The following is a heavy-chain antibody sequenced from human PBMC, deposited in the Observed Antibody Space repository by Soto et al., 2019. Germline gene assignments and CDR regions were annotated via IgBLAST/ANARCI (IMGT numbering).Heavy chain of an antibody. J-gene: IGHJ4*02. CDR3: TTGYIVGAVASTDFDY. D-gene: IGHD2-15*01. Sequence: LRLSCAAGGCAFKNYAVSWVRQAPGKGLEWLSATSGSGGITRYADSVKGRFTVSRFSISRDDSKNMLYLQMKSLKTEDTALYYCTTGYIVGAVASTDFDYWGRGTLVTVSS. CDR2: TSGSGGIT. V-gene: IGHV3-23*01. CDR1: GCAFKNYA.